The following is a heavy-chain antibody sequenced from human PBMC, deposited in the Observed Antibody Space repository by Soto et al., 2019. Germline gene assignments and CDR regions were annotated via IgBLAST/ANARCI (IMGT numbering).Heavy chain of an antibody. J-gene: IGHJ5*02. Sequence: RSLTCTVSGGSISSGGYYWSWIRQHPGKGLEWIGYIYYSGSTYYNPSLKSRVTISVDTSKNQFSLKLSSVTAADTAVYYCARSGPRVDTAMVTVWFVPGGQGTLVAVSS. D-gene: IGHD5-18*01. CDR1: GGSISSGGYY. CDR2: IYYSGST. CDR3: ARSGPRVDTAMVTVWFVP. V-gene: IGHV4-31*03.